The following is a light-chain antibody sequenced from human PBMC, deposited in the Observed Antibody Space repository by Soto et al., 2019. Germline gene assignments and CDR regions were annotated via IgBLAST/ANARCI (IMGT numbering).Light chain of an antibody. CDR1: SSDVGGYNY. J-gene: IGLJ1*01. CDR3: SSYTSSSTLSTYV. Sequence: QSVLTQPASVSGSPGQSITISCTGTSSDVGGYNYVSWYQHHPGKAHKLMIYDDNNRPSGVSNRFTGSKSGKTASLIISGLQAEDEADYYCSSYTSSSTLSTYVFGTGTKVTVL. CDR2: DDN. V-gene: IGLV2-14*03.